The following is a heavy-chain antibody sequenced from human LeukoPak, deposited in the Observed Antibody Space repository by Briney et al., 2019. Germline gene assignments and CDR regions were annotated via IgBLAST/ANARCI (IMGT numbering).Heavy chain of an antibody. V-gene: IGHV3-33*01. D-gene: IGHD6-19*01. Sequence: PGGSLRLSCAASGFTFNSYGMHWVRQAPGKGLEWVAVMWYDGSNKYYADSVKGRFTISRDNSKSTLFLQMNSLRVEDTAVYYCARGGIAVAGDDLWGQGTLVTVSA. CDR2: MWYDGSNK. J-gene: IGHJ5*02. CDR3: ARGGIAVAGDDL. CDR1: GFTFNSYG.